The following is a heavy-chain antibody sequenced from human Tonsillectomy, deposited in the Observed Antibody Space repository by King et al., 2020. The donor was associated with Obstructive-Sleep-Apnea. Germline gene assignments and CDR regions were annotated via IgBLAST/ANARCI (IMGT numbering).Heavy chain of an antibody. D-gene: IGHD6-19*01. CDR3: AKDLSSGWYKGCDY. CDR1: GFNFDDYA. CDR2: INWKSGSR. V-gene: IGHV3-9*01. Sequence: VQLVESGGGLVQPGRSLRLSCAASGFNFDDYAMHWVRQAPGKGLEWGSGINWKSGSRGYADSVKCRFTISSDTAKNLVFLQMNSLRTGDTALYYCAKDLSSGWYKGCDYWGQGTLVTVSS. J-gene: IGHJ4*02.